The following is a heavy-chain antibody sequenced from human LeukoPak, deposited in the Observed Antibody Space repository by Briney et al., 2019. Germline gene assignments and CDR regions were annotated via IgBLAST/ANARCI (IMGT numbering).Heavy chain of an antibody. CDR2: IYHSGST. V-gene: IGHV4-38-2*02. CDR1: GYSISSGYY. D-gene: IGHD6-19*01. Sequence: PSETLSLTCTVSGYSISSGYYWGWIRQPPGKGLEWIGSIYHSGSTYYNPSLKSRVTISVDTSKNQFSLKLSSVTAADTAVYYCARARGLAVAGHWWFDPWGQGTLVTVSS. CDR3: ARARGLAVAGHWWFDP. J-gene: IGHJ5*02.